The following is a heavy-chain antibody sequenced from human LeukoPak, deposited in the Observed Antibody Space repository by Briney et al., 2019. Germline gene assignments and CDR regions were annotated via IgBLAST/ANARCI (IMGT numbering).Heavy chain of an antibody. CDR3: ARVFDSSSWSFGY. CDR1: GGSITSYY. Sequence: SETLSLTCTVSGGSITSYYWSWIRQPPGKGLEWIGYIYYSGGTDYNPSLKGRVTISVATSKTQFSLKLTSVTAADTAVYYCARVFDSSSWSFGYWGQGTLVTVSS. CDR2: IYYSGGT. V-gene: IGHV4-59*12. D-gene: IGHD6-13*01. J-gene: IGHJ4*02.